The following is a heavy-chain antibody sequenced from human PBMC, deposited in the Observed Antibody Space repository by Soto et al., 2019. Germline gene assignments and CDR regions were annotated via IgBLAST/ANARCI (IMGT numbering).Heavy chain of an antibody. CDR2: INPSGGST. CDR3: ARDPFGDGYNEDYFDY. J-gene: IGHJ4*02. CDR1: GYTFTSYY. V-gene: IGHV1-46*01. D-gene: IGHD3-3*01. Sequence: QVQLVQSGAEVKKPGASVKVSCKASGYTFTSYYMHWVRQAPGQGLEWMGIINPSGGSTSYAQKFHGRVTMTRDTSTSTVYMELSSLRSEDTAVYYCARDPFGDGYNEDYFDYWGQGTLVTVSS.